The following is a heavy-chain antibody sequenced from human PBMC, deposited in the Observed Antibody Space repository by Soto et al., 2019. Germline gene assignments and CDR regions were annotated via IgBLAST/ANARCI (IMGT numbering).Heavy chain of an antibody. D-gene: IGHD4-17*01. CDR1: GGSISSYY. CDR2: IYYSGST. Sequence: SETLSLTCTVSGGSISSYYWSWIRQPPGKGLEWIGYIYYSGSTNYNPSLKSRVTISVDTSKNQFSLKLSPVTAADTAVYYCARDSAPTVTTSFDYYYYGMDVWGQGTTVTVSS. CDR3: ARDSAPTVTTSFDYYYYGMDV. V-gene: IGHV4-59*01. J-gene: IGHJ6*02.